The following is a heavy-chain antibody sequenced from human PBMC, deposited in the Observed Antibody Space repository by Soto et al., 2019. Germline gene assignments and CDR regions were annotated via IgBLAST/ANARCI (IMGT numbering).Heavy chain of an antibody. Sequence: SETLSLTCTVSGGSISSYYWSWIRQPPGKGLEWIGYIYYSGSTNYNPSLKRRVTISVDTSKNQFSLKLSSVTAADTAVYYCAREQVVAATAYFDYWGQGTLVTVSS. J-gene: IGHJ4*02. V-gene: IGHV4-59*01. CDR1: GGSISSYY. CDR2: IYYSGST. D-gene: IGHD2-15*01. CDR3: AREQVVAATAYFDY.